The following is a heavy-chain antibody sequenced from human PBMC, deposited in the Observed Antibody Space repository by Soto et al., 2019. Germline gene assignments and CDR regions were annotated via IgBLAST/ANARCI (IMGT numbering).Heavy chain of an antibody. CDR2: ISGSGGST. Sequence: GGSLRLSCAASGFTFSSYAMSWVRQAPGKGLEWVSAISGSGGSTYYADSVKGRFTSSRDNAKNTVYLQMNSLRVEDTAVYYCARGWFGPDVWGKGTTVTVSS. J-gene: IGHJ6*04. V-gene: IGHV3-23*01. D-gene: IGHD3-10*01. CDR3: ARGWFGPDV. CDR1: GFTFSSYA.